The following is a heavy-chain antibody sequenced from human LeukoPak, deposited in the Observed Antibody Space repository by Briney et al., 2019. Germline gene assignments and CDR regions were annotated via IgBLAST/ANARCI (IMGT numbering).Heavy chain of an antibody. Sequence: SQTLSLTCGVSGDSISSGDYSWSWIRQPPGNGLEWIGYIYHSGHTDYNPSLKSRISISVDRSKNQFSLKLRSVTAADTAVYYCARARESMRTAGSFFDFWGQGILVTVSS. CDR2: IYHSGHT. V-gene: IGHV4-30-2*01. CDR3: ARARESMRTAGSFFDF. J-gene: IGHJ4*02. CDR1: GDSISSGDYS. D-gene: IGHD6-19*01.